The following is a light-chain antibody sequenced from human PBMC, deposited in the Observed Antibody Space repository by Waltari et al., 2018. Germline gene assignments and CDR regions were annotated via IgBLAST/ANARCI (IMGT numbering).Light chain of an antibody. V-gene: IGLV2-14*03. CDR1: TSDSGANKY. J-gene: IGLJ3*02. Sequence: QSAHIQPASVSGSPAQSITISSTAPTSDSGANKYVSWYQQHPGKAPNVVIYDVTERPSGVSNRFSGSKSGSTASLTISGLQTEDEADYYCSSRTNSITWVFGGGTKVTVL. CDR2: DVT. CDR3: SSRTNSITWV.